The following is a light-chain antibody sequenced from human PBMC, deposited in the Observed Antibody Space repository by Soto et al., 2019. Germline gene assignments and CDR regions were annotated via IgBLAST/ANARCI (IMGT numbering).Light chain of an antibody. J-gene: IGKJ1*01. CDR3: QQYNSYCT. CDR1: QSISSW. V-gene: IGKV1-5*01. CDR2: DAS. Sequence: DIQMTQSPSTLSASVGDRVTITCRASQSISSWLAWYQQKPGKAPKFLIYDASSLQSGVPSRFSGSGSGTEFTLTSSSLQPDDVATYYCQQYNSYCTFGQGTKVEIK.